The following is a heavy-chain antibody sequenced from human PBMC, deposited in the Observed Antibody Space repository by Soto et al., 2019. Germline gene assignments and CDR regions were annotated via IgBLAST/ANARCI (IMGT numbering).Heavy chain of an antibody. CDR2: FDSRGNT. V-gene: IGHV4-59*01. Sequence: PSETLSLTCIVSGGSISSSYWSWMRQPPGKGLEWIAFFDSRGNTNYNPSLESRVTISVDTSKNQFSLELYSMTAADSAVYYCARRRPVYYYGMDVWG. CDR3: ARRRPVYYYGMDV. CDR1: GGSISSSY. J-gene: IGHJ6*02.